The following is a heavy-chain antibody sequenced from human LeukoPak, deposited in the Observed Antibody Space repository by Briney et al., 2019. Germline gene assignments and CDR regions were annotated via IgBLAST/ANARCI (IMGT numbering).Heavy chain of an antibody. CDR1: GYTFTGYY. Sequence: ASVKVSCKASGYTFTGYYMHWVQQAPGQGLEWMGWINPNSGGTNYAQKFQGRVTMTRDTSISTAYMELSRLRSDDTAVYYCARVPPPRGYSGYEYYMDVWGKGTTVTISS. J-gene: IGHJ6*03. V-gene: IGHV1-2*02. D-gene: IGHD5-12*01. CDR3: ARVPPPRGYSGYEYYMDV. CDR2: INPNSGGT.